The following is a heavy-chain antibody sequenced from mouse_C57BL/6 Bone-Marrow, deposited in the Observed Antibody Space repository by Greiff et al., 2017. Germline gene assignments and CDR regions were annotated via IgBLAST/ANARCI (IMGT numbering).Heavy chain of an antibody. J-gene: IGHJ2*01. CDR3: AEGSLFDY. Sequence: VQLLQPGAELVKPGASVKLSCTASGFTFTSYWMHWVKQRPGRGLEWIGRIDPNSGGTKYTTKFKSKATLTVDKPSSTAYMQLSSLTSENSAVYYCAEGSLFDYWGQGTTLTVSS. CDR2: IDPNSGGT. CDR1: GFTFTSYW. V-gene: IGHV1-72*01.